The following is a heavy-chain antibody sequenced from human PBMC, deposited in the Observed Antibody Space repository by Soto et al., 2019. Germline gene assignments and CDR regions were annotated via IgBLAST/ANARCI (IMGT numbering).Heavy chain of an antibody. CDR3: ARSHSSSWFGWFDP. CDR2: INPNSGGT. Sequence: GASVKVSCKASGYTFTGYYMHWVRQAPGQGLEWMGWINPNSGGTNYAQKLQGRVTMTTDTSTSTAYMELRSLRSDDTAVYYCARSHSSSWFGWFDPWGQGTLVTVSS. D-gene: IGHD6-13*01. V-gene: IGHV1-2*02. CDR1: GYTFTGYY. J-gene: IGHJ5*02.